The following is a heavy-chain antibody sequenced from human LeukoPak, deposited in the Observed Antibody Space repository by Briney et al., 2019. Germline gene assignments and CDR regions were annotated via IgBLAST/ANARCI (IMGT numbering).Heavy chain of an antibody. J-gene: IGHJ4*02. CDR2: IIPIFGTA. CDR3: PVYGDYEVY. V-gene: IGHV1-69*06. D-gene: IGHD4-17*01. Sequence: GSSVKVSCKASGGTFSSYAISWVRQAPGQRLEWMGGIIPIFGTANYAQKFHGRVTITADKSTSTAYMELSSLRSEDTAVYYCPVYGDYEVYWGQGTLVTVSS. CDR1: GGTFSSYA.